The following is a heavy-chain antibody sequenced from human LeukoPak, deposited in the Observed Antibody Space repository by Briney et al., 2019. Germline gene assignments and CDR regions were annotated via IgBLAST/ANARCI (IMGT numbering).Heavy chain of an antibody. CDR1: GGSISSGGYY. Sequence: SETLSLTCTVSGGSISSGGYYWSWIRQHPGKGLEWIGYIYYSGSTYYNPSLKSRVTMSVDTSKNQFSLKLSSVTAADTAVYYCARVGYCSSTSCYDDYYYYGMDVWGQGTTVTVSS. D-gene: IGHD2-2*01. CDR3: ARVGYCSSTSCYDDYYYYGMDV. CDR2: IYYSGST. J-gene: IGHJ6*02. V-gene: IGHV4-31*03.